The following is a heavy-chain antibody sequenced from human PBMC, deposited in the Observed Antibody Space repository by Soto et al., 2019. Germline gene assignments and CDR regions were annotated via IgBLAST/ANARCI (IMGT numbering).Heavy chain of an antibody. CDR2: MSGSGGST. CDR3: ARHTVAGTKYYYGMDV. D-gene: IGHD6-19*01. V-gene: IGHV3-23*01. CDR1: GCTFSSYA. J-gene: IGHJ6*02. Sequence: GSLRLSCAASGCTFSSYALRWVRLAPGKGLERVSAMSGSGGSTNYADSVKGRFTISRDNAKNTLYLQMNSLRAVDTAVYYCARHTVAGTKYYYGMDVWGQGTTVTLSS.